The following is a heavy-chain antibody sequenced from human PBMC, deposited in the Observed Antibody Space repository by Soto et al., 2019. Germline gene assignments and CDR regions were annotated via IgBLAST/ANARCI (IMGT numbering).Heavy chain of an antibody. D-gene: IGHD3-3*01. CDR1: GSTLESHW. J-gene: IGHJ5*02. V-gene: IGHV3-7*01. CDR3: ATEGDFWSGFYGWFCA. Sequence: EVQLVESGGGLVQPGGSLRLVCVDSGSTLESHWMAWVRQAPGKGLEWVANIRQDGTEIHYVEAVRGRFIISRDNAKKSVYLQMNSLRVEDSARYYCATEGDFWSGFYGWFCAWCQGTLVNVSS. CDR2: IRQDGTEI.